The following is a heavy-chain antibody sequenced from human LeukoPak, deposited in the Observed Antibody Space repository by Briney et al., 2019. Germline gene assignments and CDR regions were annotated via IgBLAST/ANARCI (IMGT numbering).Heavy chain of an antibody. D-gene: IGHD7-27*01. CDR2: VSYDGNKK. V-gene: IGHV3-30-3*01. CDR1: GFSFSSYT. J-gene: IGHJ4*02. Sequence: GGSLRLSCAASGFSFSSYTMHWVRQAPGKGLEWVAAVSYDGNKKFYADYMKGRLTISRDNSKNTVYLQMNSLRAEDTAVYYCAKEVATWGFDSWGQGTLVTVSS. CDR3: AKEVATWGFDS.